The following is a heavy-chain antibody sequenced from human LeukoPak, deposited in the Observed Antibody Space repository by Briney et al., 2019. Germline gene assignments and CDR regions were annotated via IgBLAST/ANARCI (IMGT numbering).Heavy chain of an antibody. CDR3: ARANYYGSGSKYFDY. J-gene: IGHJ4*02. V-gene: IGHV4-61*02. Sequence: SETLSLTCTVSGGSISSGSYYWSWIRQPAGMGLEWIGRIYTSGSTNYNPSLKSRVTISVDTSKNQFSLKLSSVTAADTAVYYCARANYYGSGSKYFDYWGQGTLVTVSS. CDR2: IYTSGST. CDR1: GGSISSGSYY. D-gene: IGHD3-10*01.